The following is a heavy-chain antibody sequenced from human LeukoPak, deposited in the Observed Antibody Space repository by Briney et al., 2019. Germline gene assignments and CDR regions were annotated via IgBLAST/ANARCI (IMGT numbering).Heavy chain of an antibody. Sequence: GGSLRLSCAASGFTFSGSAMHWVRQASGKGLEWVGRIRSKANSYATAYAASVKGRFTISRDDSKNTAYLQMNSLKTEDTAVYYCTRHSHSGYYDFWSDPPDAFDIWGQGTMVTVSS. CDR3: TRHSHSGYYDFWSDPPDAFDI. D-gene: IGHD3-3*01. J-gene: IGHJ3*02. CDR2: IRSKANSYAT. CDR1: GFTFSGSA. V-gene: IGHV3-73*01.